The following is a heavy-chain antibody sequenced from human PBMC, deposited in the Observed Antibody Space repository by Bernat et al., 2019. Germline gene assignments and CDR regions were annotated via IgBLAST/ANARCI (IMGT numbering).Heavy chain of an antibody. Sequence: QVQLQQWGAGLLKPSETLSLTCAVYGGSFSGYYWSWIRQPPGKGLEWIGEINHSGSTNYNPSLKSRVTISVDTSKNQFSLKLSSVTAADTAVYYCARGNVAARPGQWGYWGQGTLVTVSS. D-gene: IGHD6-6*01. CDR3: ARGNVAARPGQWGY. V-gene: IGHV4-34*01. CDR2: INHSGST. CDR1: GGSFSGYY. J-gene: IGHJ4*02.